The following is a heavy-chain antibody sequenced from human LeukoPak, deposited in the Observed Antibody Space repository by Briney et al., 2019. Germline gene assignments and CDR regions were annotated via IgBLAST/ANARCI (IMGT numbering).Heavy chain of an antibody. CDR2: TYSRSKWYN. J-gene: IGHJ4*02. CDR3: ARDTGSFDY. CDR1: GDSVSSNSAT. V-gene: IGHV6-1*01. D-gene: IGHD1-26*01. Sequence: SQTLSLTCAISGDSVSSNSATWNWIRQSPLRGLQWLGRTYSRSKWYNDYAVSVKRRITINPDTSKNQFSLQLNTVTPEDTAVYYCARDTGSFDYWGQGTLVTVSS.